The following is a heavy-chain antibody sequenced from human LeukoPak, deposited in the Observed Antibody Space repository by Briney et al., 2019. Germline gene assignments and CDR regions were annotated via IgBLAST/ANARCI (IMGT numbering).Heavy chain of an antibody. D-gene: IGHD5-18*01. V-gene: IGHV4-34*01. CDR2: INRSRTT. CDR3: ARKASHYSYGLRAIDY. Sequence: PSETLSLTCAVYGGSFSDHYWNWIRQPPGKGLEWIGEINRSRTTNYNASLKSRVTISVDTSKNHFSLKLNSMTAADTAVYYCARKASHYSYGLRAIDYWGQGNLVTVSS. CDR1: GGSFSDHY. J-gene: IGHJ4*02.